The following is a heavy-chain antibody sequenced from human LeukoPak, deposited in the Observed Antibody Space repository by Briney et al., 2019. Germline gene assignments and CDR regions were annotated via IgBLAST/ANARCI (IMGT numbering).Heavy chain of an antibody. CDR1: GSTFSSYG. Sequence: GGSLRLSCAASGSTFSSYGMHWVRQAPGKGLEWVAVISYDGSNKYYADSVKGRFTISRDNSKNTLYLQMNSLRAEDTAVYYCAKDRARNEYYFDYWGQGTLVTVSS. J-gene: IGHJ4*02. V-gene: IGHV3-30*18. CDR2: ISYDGSNK. D-gene: IGHD1-1*01. CDR3: AKDRARNEYYFDY.